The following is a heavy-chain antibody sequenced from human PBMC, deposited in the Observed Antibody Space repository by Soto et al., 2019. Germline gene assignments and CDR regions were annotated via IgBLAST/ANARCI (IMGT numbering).Heavy chain of an antibody. Sequence: QVQLVQSGAEVKKPGSSVKVSCKASGGTFSSYTISWVRQAPGQGLEWMGRINPILGIANYAQKFQGRVTXTADKSKSTAYMELSSLRSEDTAVYYCAMEYCSSTSCYRDYWGQGTLVTVSS. J-gene: IGHJ4*02. CDR1: GGTFSSYT. CDR2: INPILGIA. D-gene: IGHD2-2*02. V-gene: IGHV1-69*02. CDR3: AMEYCSSTSCYRDY.